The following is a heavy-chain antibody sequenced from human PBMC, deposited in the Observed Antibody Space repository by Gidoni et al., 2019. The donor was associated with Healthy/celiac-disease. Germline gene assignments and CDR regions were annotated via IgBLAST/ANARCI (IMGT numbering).Heavy chain of an antibody. CDR3: ARHLINSYGYYFAGFDL. V-gene: IGHV4-39*01. CDR2: IYYSGST. D-gene: IGHD5-18*01. Sequence: QLQLQESGPGLVKPSETLSLTCTVSGGSISSSSYHWGWIRQPPGKGLEWIGSIYYSGSTYYNPSLKSRVTISVDTSKNQFSLKLSSVTAADTAVYYCARHLINSYGYYFAGFDLWGRGTLVTVSS. CDR1: GGSISSSSYH. J-gene: IGHJ2*01.